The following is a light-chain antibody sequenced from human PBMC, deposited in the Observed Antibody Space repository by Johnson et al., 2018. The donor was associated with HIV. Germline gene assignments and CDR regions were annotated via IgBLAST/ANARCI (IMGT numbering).Light chain of an antibody. J-gene: IGLJ1*01. CDR2: ENN. V-gene: IGLV1-51*02. CDR1: SSNIGNNY. Sequence: QSVLTQPPSVSAAPGQKVTIPCSGSSSNIGNNYVSWYQHLPGTAPKLLIYENNKRPSGSPDRFSGSKSGTSATLDITGLQTGDEADYYCGTWDSSLSAQYVFGTGTKVTVL. CDR3: GTWDSSLSAQYV.